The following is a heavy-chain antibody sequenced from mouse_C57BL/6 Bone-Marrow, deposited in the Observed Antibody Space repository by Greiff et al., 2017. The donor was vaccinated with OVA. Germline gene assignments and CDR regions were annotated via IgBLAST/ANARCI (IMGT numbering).Heavy chain of an antibody. CDR2: IWSGGST. D-gene: IGHD1-1*01. J-gene: IGHJ2*01. V-gene: IGHV2-2*01. Sequence: QVQLKESGPGLVQPSQSLSITCTVSGFSLTSYGVHWVRQSPGKGLEWLGVIWSGGSTDYNAAFISRLSISKDNSKSQVFFKMNSLQADDTAIYYGARGGGITTVVATWDYFDYWGQGTTLTVSS. CDR1: GFSLTSYG. CDR3: ARGGGITTVVATWDYFDY.